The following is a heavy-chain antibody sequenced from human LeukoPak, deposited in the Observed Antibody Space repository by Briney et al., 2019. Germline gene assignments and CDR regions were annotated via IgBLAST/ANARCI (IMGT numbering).Heavy chain of an antibody. V-gene: IGHV3-30*02. Sequence: GGSLRLSCAASGFTFSSYGIHWVRQAPGKGLEWVAFIQYDGSNKYYADSVKGRFTISRDNSKNTLYLQMNSLRAEDTAVYYCAKAPKLLWFGESSPNWFDPWGQGTLVTVSS. CDR2: IQYDGSNK. D-gene: IGHD3-10*01. CDR3: AKAPKLLWFGESSPNWFDP. CDR1: GFTFSSYG. J-gene: IGHJ5*02.